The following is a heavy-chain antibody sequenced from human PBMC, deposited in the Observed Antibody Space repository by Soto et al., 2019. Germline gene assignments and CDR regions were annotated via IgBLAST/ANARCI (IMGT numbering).Heavy chain of an antibody. Sequence: ASVKVSCKASGYTFTGYYMHWVRQAPGQGLEWMGWINPNSGGTNYAQKFQGRVTMTRDTSISTAYMELSRLRSDDTAVYYCARGGSSFTIFGVVQYGMDVWGQGTTVTVS. J-gene: IGHJ6*02. D-gene: IGHD3-3*01. CDR2: INPNSGGT. CDR3: ARGGSSFTIFGVVQYGMDV. V-gene: IGHV1-2*02. CDR1: GYTFTGYY.